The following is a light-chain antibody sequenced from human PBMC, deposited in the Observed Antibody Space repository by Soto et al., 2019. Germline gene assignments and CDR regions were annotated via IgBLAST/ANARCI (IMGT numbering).Light chain of an antibody. CDR3: HQYNSYTWT. J-gene: IGKJ1*01. CDR1: QGISNY. CDR2: GAS. Sequence: DIQMTQSPSSLSASVGDRVTITCRASQGISNYLAWYQQKPGKVPELLIYGASTLKSGVPSRFSGSGSGTDFTLTISSLQPEDVATYYCHQYNSYTWTFGQGTKVEIK. V-gene: IGKV1-27*01.